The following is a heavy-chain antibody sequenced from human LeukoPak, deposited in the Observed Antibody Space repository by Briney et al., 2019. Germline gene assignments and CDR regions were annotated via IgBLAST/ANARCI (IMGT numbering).Heavy chain of an antibody. CDR1: GLSFSSNT. CDR3: AKEVSGSYSPTDY. J-gene: IGHJ4*02. D-gene: IGHD1-26*01. CDR2: ISGSGSST. V-gene: IGHV3-23*01. Sequence: GGSLRLSCAASGLSFSSNTMSWVRQAAGKGLEWVSGISGSGSSTYFADSVKGRFTISRDNSNDTLYLQMNSLRVEDTAVYYCAKEVSGSYSPTDYWGQGTLVTVSS.